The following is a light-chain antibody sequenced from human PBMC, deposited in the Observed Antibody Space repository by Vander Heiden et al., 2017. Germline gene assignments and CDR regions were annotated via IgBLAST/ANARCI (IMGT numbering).Light chain of an antibody. V-gene: IGLV2-14*01. CDR2: EVS. CDR3: SSDTSSSFLV. CDR1: SSDVGGYNY. J-gene: IGLJ2*01. Sequence: SGSPGPSLTISCTGTSSDVGGYNYVSWYQQHPGKAHKLMIYEVSKRPAGVANRFSGSKSGNTASLTISGHKAEDEADYYGSSDTSSSFLVFGGGTKLTVL.